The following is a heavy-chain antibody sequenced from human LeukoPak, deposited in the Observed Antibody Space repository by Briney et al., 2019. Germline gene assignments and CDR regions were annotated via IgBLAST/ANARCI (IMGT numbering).Heavy chain of an antibody. CDR3: AKGTSGGDYGDSYYMDV. Sequence: GRSLRLFCAASGFTFDDYAMHWVRQAPGKGLEWVSGISWNSGNIGYAGSVKGRFTISRDNAKNSLYLHMNSLRAEDMALYYCAKGTSGGDYGDSYYMDVWGKGTTVTVSS. V-gene: IGHV3-9*03. D-gene: IGHD4-17*01. CDR2: ISWNSGNI. J-gene: IGHJ6*03. CDR1: GFTFDDYA.